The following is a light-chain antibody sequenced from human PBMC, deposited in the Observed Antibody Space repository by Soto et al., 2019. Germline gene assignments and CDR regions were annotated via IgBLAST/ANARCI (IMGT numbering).Light chain of an antibody. J-gene: IGKJ1*01. CDR2: DAS. CDR3: QQYTIYSWT. Sequence: DIQMTQSPSTLSASVGDRVTITCRASQSISSRLAWYQQKPGKAPKLLIYDASSLESGVPSGFSGSGSGTEFTLTISSLQPDDFATYYCQQYTIYSWTFGQGTKVEIK. V-gene: IGKV1-5*01. CDR1: QSISSR.